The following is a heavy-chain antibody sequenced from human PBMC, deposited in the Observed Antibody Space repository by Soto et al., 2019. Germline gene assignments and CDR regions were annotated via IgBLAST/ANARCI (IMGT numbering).Heavy chain of an antibody. D-gene: IGHD4-4*01. J-gene: IGHJ3*02. Sequence: SETLSLTCTVSGGSISSGGYYWSWIRQHPGRGLEWIGYIDYSGSTYYNPSLQNRITISVDTSKNQFSLKLSSVTAADTAVYYCAREPSISNSGAFDIWGQGTMVTVSS. V-gene: IGHV4-31*03. CDR2: IDYSGST. CDR1: GGSISSGGYY. CDR3: AREPSISNSGAFDI.